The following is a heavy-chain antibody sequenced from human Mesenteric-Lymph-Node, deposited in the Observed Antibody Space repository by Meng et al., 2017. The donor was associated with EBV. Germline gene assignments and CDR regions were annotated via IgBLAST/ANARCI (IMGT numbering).Heavy chain of an antibody. CDR2: INHSGST. D-gene: IGHD2-21*01. Sequence: QLQLQQGGCALLKPLESLSLSCDVYGWSFSGYYWSWIRQPPGKGLEWIGEINHSGSTNYNPSLTSRVTISVDTSKNHFSLKLTSVTAADTAVYYCARAFCGGDCSHFDYWGQGTLVTVSS. J-gene: IGHJ4*02. CDR1: GWSFSGYY. CDR3: ARAFCGGDCSHFDY. V-gene: IGHV4-34*01.